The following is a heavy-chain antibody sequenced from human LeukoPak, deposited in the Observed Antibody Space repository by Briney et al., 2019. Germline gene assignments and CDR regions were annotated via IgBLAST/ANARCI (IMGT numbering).Heavy chain of an antibody. V-gene: IGHV4-4*02. J-gene: IGHJ5*02. Sequence: PSGTLSLTCAVSGGSISSSNWWSWVRQPPGKGLEWIGEIYHSGSTNYNPSLKSRVTISVDKSKNQFSLKLSSVTAADTAVYYCAREGFRRPGGPNWFDPWGQGTLVTVSS. CDR2: IYHSGST. CDR3: AREGFRRPGGPNWFDP. D-gene: IGHD1-14*01. CDR1: GGSISSSNW.